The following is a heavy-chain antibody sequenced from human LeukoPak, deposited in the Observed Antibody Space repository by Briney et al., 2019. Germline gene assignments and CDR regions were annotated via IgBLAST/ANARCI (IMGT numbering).Heavy chain of an antibody. CDR1: GYTFTGYY. CDR3: ARGYCSGGSCYSVENWLDP. D-gene: IGHD2-15*01. J-gene: IGHJ5*02. Sequence: ASVKVSCKASGYTFTGYYMFWVRQAPGQGLEWMGRTNPNSGGTNYAQKFQGRVTMTRDTSISTAYMELSRLRSDDTAVYYCARGYCSGGSCYSVENWLDPWGQGTLVTVSS. V-gene: IGHV1-2*06. CDR2: TNPNSGGT.